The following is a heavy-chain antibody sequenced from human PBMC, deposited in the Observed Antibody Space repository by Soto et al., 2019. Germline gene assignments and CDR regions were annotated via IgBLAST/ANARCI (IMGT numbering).Heavy chain of an antibody. CDR2: IYYSGST. CDR1: GGSISSYY. CDR3: ARVGSDRISYYYYYMDV. J-gene: IGHJ6*03. D-gene: IGHD6-25*01. Sequence: QVQLQESGPGLVKPSETLSLTCTVSGGSISSYYWSWIRQPPGKGLEWIGYIYYSGSTNYNPSLKSRVTISVDTSKNQFSLKLSSVTAADTAVYYCARVGSDRISYYYYYMDVWGKGTTVTVSS. V-gene: IGHV4-59*01.